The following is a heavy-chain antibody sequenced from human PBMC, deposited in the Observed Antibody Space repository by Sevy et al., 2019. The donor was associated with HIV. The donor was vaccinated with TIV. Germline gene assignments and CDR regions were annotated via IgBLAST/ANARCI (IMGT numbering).Heavy chain of an antibody. J-gene: IGHJ4*02. CDR2: ISYDGSNK. CDR1: GFTFSSYG. CDR3: AKALHDYSNLYYFDY. V-gene: IGHV3-30*18. D-gene: IGHD4-4*01. Sequence: GGSLRLSCAASGFTFSSYGMHWVRQAPGKGLEWVAVISYDGSNKYYADSVKGRFTSSRDNSKNTLYLQMNSLRAEDTAVYYCAKALHDYSNLYYFDYWGQGTLVTVSS.